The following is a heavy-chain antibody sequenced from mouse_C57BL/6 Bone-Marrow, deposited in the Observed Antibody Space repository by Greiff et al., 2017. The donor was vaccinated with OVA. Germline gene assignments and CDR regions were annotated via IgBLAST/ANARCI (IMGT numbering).Heavy chain of an antibody. CDR1: GYSITSGYY. CDR2: ISYDGST. J-gene: IGHJ4*01. D-gene: IGHD2-1*01. V-gene: IGHV3-6*01. Sequence: EVQLQESGPGLVKPSQSLSLTCSVTGYSITSGYYWNWIRQFPGNKLEWMGYISYDGSTNYNPSLKNRIPLTSDTSKNQFFLKLNSVTTEDTATYDFARETYGKALDYWGQGTSVTVSS. CDR3: ARETYGKALDY.